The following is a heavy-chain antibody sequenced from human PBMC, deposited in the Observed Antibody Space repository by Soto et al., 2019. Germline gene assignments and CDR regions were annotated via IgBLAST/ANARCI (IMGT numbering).Heavy chain of an antibody. Sequence: GGSLSLSCAASGFTFSSYAMHWVRQAPGKGLEWVAVISYDGSNKYYADSVKGRFTISRDNSKNTLYLQMNSLRAEDTAVYYCARDGDYYGSGSPTSYYYYGMDVWGQGTTVTVSS. CDR3: ARDGDYYGSGSPTSYYYYGMDV. CDR2: ISYDGSNK. J-gene: IGHJ6*02. D-gene: IGHD3-10*01. CDR1: GFTFSSYA. V-gene: IGHV3-30-3*01.